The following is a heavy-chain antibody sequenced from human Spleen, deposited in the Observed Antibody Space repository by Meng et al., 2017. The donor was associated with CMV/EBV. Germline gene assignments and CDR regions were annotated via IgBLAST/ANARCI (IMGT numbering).Heavy chain of an antibody. CDR3: ARGKVGARGYFDY. J-gene: IGHJ4*02. Sequence: AASGFTFSSYAMNWVRQAPGKGLEYVSAISSNGGSTYYADSVKGRFTISRDNSKNTLYLQMGSLRAEDMAVYYCARGKVGARGYFDYWGQGTLVTVSS. CDR2: ISSNGGST. V-gene: IGHV3-64*02. D-gene: IGHD1-26*01. CDR1: GFTFSSYA.